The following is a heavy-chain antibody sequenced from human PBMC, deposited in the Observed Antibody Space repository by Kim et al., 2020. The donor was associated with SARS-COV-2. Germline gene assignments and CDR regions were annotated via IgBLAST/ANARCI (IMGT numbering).Heavy chain of an antibody. V-gene: IGHV4-39*01. J-gene: IGHJ4*02. CDR3: ARGALAVAGILYFDY. D-gene: IGHD6-19*01. Sequence: PSLQRRVTIPVDTSKNHFSLKLSSVTAAATAVYYCARGALAVAGILYFDYWGQGTLVTVSS.